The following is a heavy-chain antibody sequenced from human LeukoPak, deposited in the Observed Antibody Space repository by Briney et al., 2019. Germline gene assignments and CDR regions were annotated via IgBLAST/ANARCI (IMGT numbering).Heavy chain of an antibody. D-gene: IGHD6-19*01. V-gene: IGHV3-9*01. CDR1: GFTFDDYA. CDR3: VKKLGSGWSPFDY. CDR2: ISWNSGSI. J-gene: IGHJ4*02. Sequence: PGGSLRLSCAASGFTFDDYAMHWVRQAPGKGLEWVSGISWNSGSIGYADSVKGRFTISRDNAKNSLYLQMNSLRAEDTALYYCVKKLGSGWSPFDYWGQGTLVTVSS.